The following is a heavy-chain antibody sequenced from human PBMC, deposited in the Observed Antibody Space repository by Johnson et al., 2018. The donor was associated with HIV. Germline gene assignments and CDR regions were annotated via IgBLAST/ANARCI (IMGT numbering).Heavy chain of an antibody. CDR3: ARGGRKWELLGDDAFDI. J-gene: IGHJ3*02. V-gene: IGHV3-13*01. CDR1: EFTFSSYA. CDR2: VSAGGDNT. D-gene: IGHD1-26*01. Sequence: VQLVESGGGVVQPGRSLRLSCAASEFTFSSYAMDWVRQTPGKGLAWVSAVSAGGDNTYYTGSVKGRFTISRENAKNSLYLQMNSLRAGDTAVYYCARGGRKWELLGDDAFDIWGQGTMVTVSS.